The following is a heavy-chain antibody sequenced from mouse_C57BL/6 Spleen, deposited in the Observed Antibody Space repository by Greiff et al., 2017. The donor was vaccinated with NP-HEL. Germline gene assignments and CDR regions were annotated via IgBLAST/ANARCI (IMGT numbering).Heavy chain of an antibody. CDR3: ARITTVVERDAMDY. J-gene: IGHJ4*01. CDR1: GFTFSSYA. CDR2: ISDGGSYT. Sequence: EVNLVESGGGLVKPGGSLKLSCAASGFTFSSYAMSWVRQTPEKRLEWVATISDGGSYTYYPDNVKGRFTISRDNAKNNLYLQMSHLKSEDTAMYYCARITTVVERDAMDYWGQGTSVTVSS. V-gene: IGHV5-4*03. D-gene: IGHD1-1*01.